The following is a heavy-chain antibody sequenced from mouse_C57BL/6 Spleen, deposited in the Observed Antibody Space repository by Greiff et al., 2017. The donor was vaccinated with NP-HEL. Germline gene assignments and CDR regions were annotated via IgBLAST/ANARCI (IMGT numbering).Heavy chain of an antibody. J-gene: IGHJ3*01. Sequence: VQLVESGPGLVQPSQSLSITCTVSGFSLTSYGVHWVRQSPGKGLEWLGVIWSGGSTDYNAAFISRLSISKDNSKSQVFFKMNSLQADDTAIYYCARNDDYSNFLFAYWGQGTLVTVSA. V-gene: IGHV2-2*01. CDR1: GFSLTSYG. D-gene: IGHD2-5*01. CDR2: IWSGGST. CDR3: ARNDDYSNFLFAY.